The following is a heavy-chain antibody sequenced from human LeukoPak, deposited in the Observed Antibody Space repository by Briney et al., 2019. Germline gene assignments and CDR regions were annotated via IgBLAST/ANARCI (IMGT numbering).Heavy chain of an antibody. CDR2: IYHSGST. V-gene: IGHV4-59*12. Sequence: SETLSLTCTVSGGSISSYYWSWIRQPPGKGLEWIGYIYHSGSTYYNPSLKSRVTISVDRSKNQFSLKLSSVTAADTAVYYCARDRRPYSSGYYWVYFDYWGQGTLVTVSS. CDR1: GGSISSYY. D-gene: IGHD3-22*01. CDR3: ARDRRPYSSGYYWVYFDY. J-gene: IGHJ4*02.